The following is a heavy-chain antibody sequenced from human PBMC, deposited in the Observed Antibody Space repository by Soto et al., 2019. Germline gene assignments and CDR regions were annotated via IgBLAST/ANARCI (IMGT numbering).Heavy chain of an antibody. D-gene: IGHD2-2*01. CDR3: AREGLVLVPTTVNSDYYYYALDF. CDR2: ITFLVVS. Sequence: SVKVSCKASGVTFNRYTFNWVRQAPGQGLEWMGRITFLVVSDYAQKFQDRVTITADESTSTAYMELSSLRSDDTAVYYCAREGLVLVPTTVNSDYYYYALDFWGQGSSVTVSS. V-gene: IGHV1-69*04. CDR1: GVTFNRYT. J-gene: IGHJ6*02.